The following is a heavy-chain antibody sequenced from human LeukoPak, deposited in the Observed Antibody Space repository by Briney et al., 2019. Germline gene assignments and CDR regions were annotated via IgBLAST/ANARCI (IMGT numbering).Heavy chain of an antibody. J-gene: IGHJ6*02. CDR1: GFTFSSYS. CDR3: ARPIGIAAAGIYYYYYGMDV. V-gene: IGHV3-21*01. Sequence: GGSLRLSCAASGFTFSSYSMNWVRQAPGKGLEWVSSISSSSSYIYYADSVKGRFTISRDNAKNSLYLQMNSLRAEDTAVYYCARPIGIAAAGIYYYYYGMDVWGQGTTVTVSS. D-gene: IGHD6-13*01. CDR2: ISSSSSYI.